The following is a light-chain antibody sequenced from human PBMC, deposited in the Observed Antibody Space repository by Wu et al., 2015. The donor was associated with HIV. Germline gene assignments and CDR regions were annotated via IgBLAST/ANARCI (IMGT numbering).Light chain of an antibody. CDR1: QRIGTW. CDR2: KAS. V-gene: IGKV1-5*03. CDR3: QQYNNYWT. Sequence: DIQMTQFPSTLSASVGDRVTITCRASQRIGTWLAWYQQKPGKAPNLLIYKASSLESGVPSRFSGSGSGTEFTLTISSLQPDDFATYYCQQYNNYWTFGQGTKVEIK. J-gene: IGKJ1*01.